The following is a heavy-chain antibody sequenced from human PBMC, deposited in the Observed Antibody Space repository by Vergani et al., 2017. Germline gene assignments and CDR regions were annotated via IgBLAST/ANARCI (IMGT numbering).Heavy chain of an antibody. Sequence: QLQLQESGPGLVKPSETLSLTCTVSGGSISSSNYYWGWIRQPPGKGLEWIGSIYYSGSTYYNPSLKSRVTISVDTSKNQFSLKLSSVTAADTAVYYCASPQYSSSSVWFDPWGQGTLVTVSS. CDR3: ASPQYSSSSVWFDP. D-gene: IGHD6-6*01. J-gene: IGHJ5*02. CDR1: GGSISSSNYY. CDR2: IYYSGST. V-gene: IGHV4-39*01.